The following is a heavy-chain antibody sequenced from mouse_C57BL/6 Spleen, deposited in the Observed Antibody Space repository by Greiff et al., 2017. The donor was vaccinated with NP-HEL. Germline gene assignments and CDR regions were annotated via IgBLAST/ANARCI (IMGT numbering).Heavy chain of an antibody. Sequence: QVQLQQPGAELVKPGASVKLSCKASGYTFTSYWMHWVKQRPGQGLEWIGMIHPNSGSTNYNEKLKSKATLTVDKSSSTAYMQLSSLTSEDSAVYYCHYYYGSSYAMDYWGQGTSVTVSS. D-gene: IGHD1-1*01. J-gene: IGHJ4*01. V-gene: IGHV1-64*01. CDR2: IHPNSGST. CDR3: HYYYGSSYAMDY. CDR1: GYTFTSYW.